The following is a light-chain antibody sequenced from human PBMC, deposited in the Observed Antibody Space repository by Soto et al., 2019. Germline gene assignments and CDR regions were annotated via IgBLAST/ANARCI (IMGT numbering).Light chain of an antibody. Sequence: EIALTKSPATLSLSPGVRATLSFRASQSVSSYLAWYQQKPGQAPRLLIYDASNGATGIPARFSGSGSGTDFTLTISSLEPEDFAVYYCQQRSNWPLFGQGTRLEIK. CDR1: QSVSSY. J-gene: IGKJ5*01. CDR2: DAS. V-gene: IGKV3-11*01. CDR3: QQRSNWPL.